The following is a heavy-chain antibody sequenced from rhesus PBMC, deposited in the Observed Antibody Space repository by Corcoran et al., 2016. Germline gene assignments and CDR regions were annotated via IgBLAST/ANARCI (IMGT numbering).Heavy chain of an antibody. CDR3: ARGSRGGWYFDL. J-gene: IGHJ2*01. D-gene: IGHD5-42*01. CDR2: FYGSGSST. CDR1: GGSISSNY. V-gene: IGHV4S11*01. Sequence: QVQLQESGPGLVKPLETLSLTCAVSGGSISSNYGSWIRPPPGKGLEWFGNFYGSGSSTNYNPVLKSRVTLSVDTSKNQFSLKLSSVTAADTAVYYCARGSRGGWYFDLWGPGTPITISS.